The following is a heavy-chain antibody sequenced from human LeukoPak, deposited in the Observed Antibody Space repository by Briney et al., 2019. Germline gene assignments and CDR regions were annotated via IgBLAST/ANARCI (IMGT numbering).Heavy chain of an antibody. D-gene: IGHD2-2*01. CDR2: INHNGGT. Sequence: SETLSLTCAVHGGSFTGFYWGWIRQCPGKGQEWIGEINHNGGTNYNPSLKSRVTISLDTSTNHFSLKMTSLSAADTAFYYCVRGGSTSWLDSWGQGTLVTVSS. J-gene: IGHJ4*02. CDR1: GGSFTGFY. V-gene: IGHV4-34*01. CDR3: VRGGSTSWLDS.